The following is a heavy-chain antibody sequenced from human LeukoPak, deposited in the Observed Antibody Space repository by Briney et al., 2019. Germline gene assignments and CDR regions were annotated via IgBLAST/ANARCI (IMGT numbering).Heavy chain of an antibody. CDR1: GFTFSSYG. Sequence: PGGSLRLSCAASGFTFSSYGMHWVRQAPGKGLEWVAVISYDGSNKYFADSVKGRFTISRDNSKSTLYLQMNSLRAEDTAVYYCAKDYSKTSYYGSGTYYRPNWFDPWGQGTLVTVSS. D-gene: IGHD3-10*01. CDR3: AKDYSKTSYYGSGTYYRPNWFDP. CDR2: ISYDGSNK. V-gene: IGHV3-30*18. J-gene: IGHJ5*02.